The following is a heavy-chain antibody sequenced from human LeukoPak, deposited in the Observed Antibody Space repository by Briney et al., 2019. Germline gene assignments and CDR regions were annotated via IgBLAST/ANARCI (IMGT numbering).Heavy chain of an antibody. J-gene: IGHJ4*02. Sequence: SETLSLTCTVSGGAISSSSYYWGWIRQPPGKGLEWIGTIYYSGGTYYNPSLKSRVTISVDTSQNQFSLKLTSVTAADTAVYYCARQWLVHGSDYWGQGTLVTVSA. D-gene: IGHD6-19*01. V-gene: IGHV4-39*01. CDR2: IYYSGGT. CDR3: ARQWLVHGSDY. CDR1: GGAISSSSYY.